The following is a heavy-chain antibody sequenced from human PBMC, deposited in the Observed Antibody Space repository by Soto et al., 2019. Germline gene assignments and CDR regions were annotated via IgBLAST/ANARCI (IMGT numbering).Heavy chain of an antibody. V-gene: IGHV4-59*08. J-gene: IGHJ4*02. Sequence: QVQLLESGPGLVKPSETLSLTCTVSGGSISNYYWSWIWQPPGKGLEWIGYIYYSGSTNYNPSLKSRVTISIDTSKNQFSLKLSSVTAADTAVYYCARHKYSSGWYADYWGQGTLVTVSS. D-gene: IGHD6-19*01. CDR1: GGSISNYY. CDR3: ARHKYSSGWYADY. CDR2: IYYSGST.